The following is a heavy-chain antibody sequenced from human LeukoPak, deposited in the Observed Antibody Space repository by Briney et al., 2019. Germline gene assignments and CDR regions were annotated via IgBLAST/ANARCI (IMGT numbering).Heavy chain of an antibody. CDR1: GFTFRSYA. Sequence: HPGGSLRLSCAASGFTFRSYAMTWVRQAPGKGLEWVSAITGSGASPYYADSVRGRFTISRDNSNNTLYLQVTSLRAEDTAVYYCALDRPSDYWGQGTLVTVSS. CDR3: ALDRPSDY. J-gene: IGHJ4*02. CDR2: ITGSGASP. V-gene: IGHV3-23*01.